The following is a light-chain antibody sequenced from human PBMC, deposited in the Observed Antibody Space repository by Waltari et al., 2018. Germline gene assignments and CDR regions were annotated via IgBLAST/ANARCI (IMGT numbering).Light chain of an antibody. J-gene: IGKJ2*01. V-gene: IGKV2-28*01. Sequence: DIMMTQPPISPPVTPGEPANISCRSSQSLLHSNGYYYLDWYLQKPGQSPQLLIYFGSNRASRVADRFSGSASGTDFTLKVSRVEAEDVGVYFCMQGLQTPFTFGQGTKLEI. CDR2: FGS. CDR1: QSLLHSNGYYY. CDR3: MQGLQTPFT.